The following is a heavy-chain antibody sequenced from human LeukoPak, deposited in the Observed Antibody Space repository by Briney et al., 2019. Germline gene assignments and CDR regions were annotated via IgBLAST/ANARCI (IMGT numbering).Heavy chain of an antibody. D-gene: IGHD3-22*01. CDR2: IYYSGTT. J-gene: IGHJ5*02. CDR3: ARDSSGYYHWFDP. CDR1: GGSISSYY. V-gene: IGHV4-59*01. Sequence: SETLSLTCTVSGGSISSYYWSWIRQPPGKGLEWIGYIYYSGTTNYNPSLKSRVTLSVDTSKNQFSLKLTSVTAADTAVYYCARDSSGYYHWFDPWGQGTLVTVSS.